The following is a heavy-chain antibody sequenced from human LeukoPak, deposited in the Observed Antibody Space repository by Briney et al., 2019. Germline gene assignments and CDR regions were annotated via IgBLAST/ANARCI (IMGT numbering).Heavy chain of an antibody. J-gene: IGHJ3*02. Sequence: GSSVKVSCKASGGTFSSYAISWVRQAPGQGLEWMGWINPNSGGTNYAQKFQGRVTMTRDTSISTAYMELSRLRSDDTAVYYCARLVVPAAMDIWGQGTMVTVSS. CDR2: INPNSGGT. CDR1: GGTFSSYA. V-gene: IGHV1-2*02. D-gene: IGHD2-2*01. CDR3: ARLVVPAAMDI.